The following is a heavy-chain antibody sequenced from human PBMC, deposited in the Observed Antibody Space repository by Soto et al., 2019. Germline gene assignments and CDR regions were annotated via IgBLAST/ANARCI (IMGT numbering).Heavy chain of an antibody. CDR2: IYTSGST. Sequence: PSETLSLTCTVSGGSISSYYLSWIRQPAGKGLEWIGRIYTSGSTNYNPSLKSRVTMSVDTSKNQFSPKLSSVTAADTAVYYCARKARPGDFDYWGQGTLVTVSS. CDR1: GGSISSYY. V-gene: IGHV4-4*07. J-gene: IGHJ4*02. CDR3: ARKARPGDFDY. D-gene: IGHD6-6*01.